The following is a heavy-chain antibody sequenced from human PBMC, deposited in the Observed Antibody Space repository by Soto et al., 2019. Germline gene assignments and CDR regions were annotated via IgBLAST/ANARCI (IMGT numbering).Heavy chain of an antibody. Sequence: PSETLSLTCAVSGGSISSRNWWNWVRQPPGKGLEWIGKIYHSGSTNYNPSLKSRVTISVDTSKNQFSLKLSSVTAADTAVYYCARGKRRLLWFGELQYFDYWGQGTLVTVSS. CDR2: IYHSGST. V-gene: IGHV4-4*02. CDR3: ARGKRRLLWFGELQYFDY. J-gene: IGHJ4*02. CDR1: GGSISSRNW. D-gene: IGHD3-10*01.